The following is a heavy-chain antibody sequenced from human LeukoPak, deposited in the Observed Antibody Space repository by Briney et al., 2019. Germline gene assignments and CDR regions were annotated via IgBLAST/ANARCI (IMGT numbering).Heavy chain of an antibody. J-gene: IGHJ4*02. CDR1: GGSFSGYY. Sequence: SETLSLTCAVYGGSFSGYYWSWIRQPPGKGLEWIGEINHSGSTNYNPSLKSRVTISVDTSKNQFSLKLSSVTAADTAAYYCARAGDLDPIDYWGQGTLVTVSS. CDR3: ARAGDLDPIDY. V-gene: IGHV4-34*01. D-gene: IGHD3-10*01. CDR2: INHSGST.